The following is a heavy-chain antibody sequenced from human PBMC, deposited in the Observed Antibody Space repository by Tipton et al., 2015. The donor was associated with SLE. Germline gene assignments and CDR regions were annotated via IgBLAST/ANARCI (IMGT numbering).Heavy chain of an antibody. D-gene: IGHD3-10*01. CDR1: GGSISSYY. CDR3: ARGRAGCFDY. J-gene: IGHJ4*02. V-gene: IGHV4-59*01. Sequence: TLSLTCTVSGGSISSYYWSWIRQPPGKGLEWIGYIYYSGSTNYNPSLKSRVTISVDTSKNQFSLKLSSVTAADTAVYYCARGRAGCFDYWGQGTLVTVSS. CDR2: IYYSGST.